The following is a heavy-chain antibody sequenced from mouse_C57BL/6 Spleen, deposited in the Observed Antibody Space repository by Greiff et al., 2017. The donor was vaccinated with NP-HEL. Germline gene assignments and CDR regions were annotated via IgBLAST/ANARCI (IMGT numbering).Heavy chain of an antibody. J-gene: IGHJ1*01. CDR1: GYTFTSYW. CDR3: AILRAHEGGYYEVYWDV. V-gene: IGHV1-74*01. Sequence: QVQLQQSGAELVKPGASVKVSCKASGYTFTSYWMHWVKQRPGQGLEWIGRIHPSDSDTNYNEKFKGKATLTVDKSSSTAYMQLSSLTSEDSAVYFGAILRAHEGGYYEVYWDVGGEGTPVTVSS. CDR2: IHPSDSDT. D-gene: IGHD2-3*01.